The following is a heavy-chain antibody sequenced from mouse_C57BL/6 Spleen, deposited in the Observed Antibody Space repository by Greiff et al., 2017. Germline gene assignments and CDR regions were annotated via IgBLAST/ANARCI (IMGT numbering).Heavy chain of an antibody. CDR2: IYPGDGDT. J-gene: IGHJ4*01. D-gene: IGHD2-3*01. Sequence: QVQLQQSGAELVKPGASVKISCKASGYAFSSYWLNWVTQRPGKGLEWIGQIYPGDGDTNYNGKFKGKATLTADKSSSTAYMQLSSLTSEDSAVYFCARIDDGYYVYYAMDYWGQGTSGTVSS. V-gene: IGHV1-80*01. CDR1: GYAFSSYW. CDR3: ARIDDGYYVYYAMDY.